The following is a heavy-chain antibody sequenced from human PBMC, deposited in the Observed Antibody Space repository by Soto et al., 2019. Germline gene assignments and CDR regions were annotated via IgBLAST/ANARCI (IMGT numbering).Heavy chain of an antibody. CDR3: ARGSYDPHYYYYGMDV. Sequence: PXETLSLTCTVSGGSISSYYWSWIRQPAGKGLEWIGRIYTSGSTNYNPSLKSRVTMSVDTSKNQFSLKLSSVTAADTAVYYCARGSYDPHYYYYGMDVWGQGTTVTVS. CDR1: GGSISSYY. V-gene: IGHV4-4*07. J-gene: IGHJ6*02. CDR2: IYTSGST. D-gene: IGHD3-22*01.